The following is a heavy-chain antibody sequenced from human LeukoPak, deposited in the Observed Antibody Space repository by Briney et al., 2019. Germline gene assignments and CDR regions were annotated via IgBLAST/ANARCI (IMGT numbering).Heavy chain of an antibody. CDR1: GGSISSGGYY. Sequence: SETLSLTCTVSGGSISSGGYYWRWIRQHPGKGLEWIGYIYYSGSTYYNPSLKSRVTISVDTSKNQFSLKLSSVTAADTAVYYCARGRGGMVRGALRAFDIWGQGTMVTVSS. D-gene: IGHD3-10*01. V-gene: IGHV4-31*03. J-gene: IGHJ3*02. CDR2: IYYSGST. CDR3: ARGRGGMVRGALRAFDI.